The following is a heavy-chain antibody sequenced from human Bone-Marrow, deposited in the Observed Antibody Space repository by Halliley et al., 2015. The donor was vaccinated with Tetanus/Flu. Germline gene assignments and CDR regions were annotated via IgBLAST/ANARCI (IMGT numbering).Heavy chain of an antibody. CDR1: GGAISSSHW. D-gene: IGHD1-7*01. V-gene: IGHV4-4*02. CDR2: ICHSGST. CDR3: AGDRGTTRMFENALDI. J-gene: IGHJ3*02. Sequence: SLRLSCGVSGGAISSSHWWNWVRQAPGKGLEWMGQICHSGSTNYNPSLRSRVSISIDTSKHQFALKLTSVTAADTAVYYCAGDRGTTRMFENALDIWGQGTTVIVSS.